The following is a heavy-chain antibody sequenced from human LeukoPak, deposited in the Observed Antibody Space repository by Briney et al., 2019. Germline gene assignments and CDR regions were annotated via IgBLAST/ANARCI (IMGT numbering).Heavy chain of an antibody. J-gene: IGHJ4*02. Sequence: RPGGSLRLSCAASGFTFDNYGMSWVRQAPGKGLEWVSAISGSGGSTYYADSVNGRFTISRDNSKDTLYLQMNSLRAEDTAVYYCAKDPTYYYDSSGYYLDYWGQGTLVTVSS. V-gene: IGHV3-23*01. CDR1: GFTFDNYG. D-gene: IGHD3-22*01. CDR2: ISGSGGST. CDR3: AKDPTYYYDSSGYYLDY.